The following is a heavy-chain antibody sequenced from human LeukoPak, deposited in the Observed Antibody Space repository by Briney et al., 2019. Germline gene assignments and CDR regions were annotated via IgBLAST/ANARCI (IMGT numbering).Heavy chain of an antibody. J-gene: IGHJ4*02. V-gene: IGHV3-23*01. CDR3: TRTLRGYTYGPTDY. D-gene: IGHD5-18*01. CDR2: ISGSGGST. Sequence: QTGGSLRLSCAASGFTFSDYYMSWIRQAPGKGLEWVSAISGSGGSTYYADSVKGRFTISRDNSKNTLYLQMNSLRAEDTAVYYCTRTLRGYTYGPTDYWGQGTLVTVSS. CDR1: GFTFSDYY.